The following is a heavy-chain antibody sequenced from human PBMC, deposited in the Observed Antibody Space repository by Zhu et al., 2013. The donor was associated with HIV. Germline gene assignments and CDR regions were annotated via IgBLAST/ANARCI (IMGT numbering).Heavy chain of an antibody. Sequence: QVQLQESGPGLVKPSETLSLTCAVSGGSVSSGHYYWSWIRQPPGKGLEWIGSIYYTGSTNYHPSLKSRVTISVDTSKNQFSLNLTSVTAADTAVYYCASGLATKNFDYWGQGTLVTVSS. CDR2: IYYTGST. D-gene: IGHD5-12*01. J-gene: IGHJ4*02. CDR3: ASGLATKNFDY. CDR1: GGSVSSGHYY. V-gene: IGHV4-61*01.